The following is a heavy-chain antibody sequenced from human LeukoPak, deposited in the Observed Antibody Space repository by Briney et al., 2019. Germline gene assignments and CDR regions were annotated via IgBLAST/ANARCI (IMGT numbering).Heavy chain of an antibody. J-gene: IGHJ6*03. D-gene: IGHD2-2*02. V-gene: IGHV1-46*01. CDR3: ARGGTNQLLYFYYYYYMDV. CDR2: INPSGGST. CDR1: GYTFTSYY. Sequence: ASVKVSCKASGYTFTSYYMHWVRQAPGQGLEWMGIINPSGGSTSYAQKFQGRVTMTRDMSTSTVYMELSSLRSEDTAVYYCARGGTNQLLYFYYYYYMDVWGKGTTVTISS.